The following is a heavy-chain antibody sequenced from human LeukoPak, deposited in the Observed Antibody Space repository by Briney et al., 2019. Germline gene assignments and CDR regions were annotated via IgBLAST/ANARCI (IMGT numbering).Heavy chain of an antibody. CDR2: ISGSGGTT. CDR3: AKATSPVHSRNWFDS. CDR1: GFIFSRYG. Sequence: GGSLRLSCAASGFIFSRYGMIWVRQAPGKGLEWVSAISGSGGTTYYTDSVKGRFTISRDNSKNTVNVQMNSLRAEDTAVYYCAKATSPVHSRNWFDSWGQGTLVTVSS. J-gene: IGHJ5*01. V-gene: IGHV3-23*01. D-gene: IGHD6-13*01.